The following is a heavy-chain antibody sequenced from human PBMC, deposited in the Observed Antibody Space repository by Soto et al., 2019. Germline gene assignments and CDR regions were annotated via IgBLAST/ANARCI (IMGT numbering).Heavy chain of an antibody. CDR3: AREGGSYNMGTFPFYYMDV. J-gene: IGHJ6*03. CDR1: GGTFTSET. Sequence: QVQLVQSGPEVKKSGSSVKVSCKLSGGTFTSETISWVRQAPGQGLEWMGRIIPILGTGNYAQKFQGRIKITEGKSTTTGYMALSSLTSEDTAVYFCAREGGSYNMGTFPFYYMDVWGNGTTVTVSS. CDR2: IIPILGTG. V-gene: IGHV1-69*08. D-gene: IGHD3-10*01.